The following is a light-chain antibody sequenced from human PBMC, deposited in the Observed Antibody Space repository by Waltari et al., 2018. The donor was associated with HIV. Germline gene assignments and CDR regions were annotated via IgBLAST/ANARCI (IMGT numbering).Light chain of an antibody. CDR1: QSISSW. J-gene: IGKJ3*01. CDR3: QQYNSYPFT. Sequence: PSTLSASVGDRVTITCRASQSISSWLAWYQQKPGKAPKLLIYKASSLESGVPSRFSGSGSGTEFTLTISSLQPDDFATYYCQQYNSYPFTFGPGTKVDIK. V-gene: IGKV1-5*03. CDR2: KAS.